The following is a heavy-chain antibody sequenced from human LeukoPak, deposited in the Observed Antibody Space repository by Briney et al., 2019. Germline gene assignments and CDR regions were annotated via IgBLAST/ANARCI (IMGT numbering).Heavy chain of an antibody. Sequence: SETLSLTCAVYGGSYSGYYWSWIRQPPGKGLEWIGEINHSGSTNYNPSLKSRVTISVDTSKNQFSLKLSSVTAADTAVYYCARGRAGSGYSYVIYYYYYMDVWGKGTTVTVSS. CDR1: GGSYSGYY. CDR2: INHSGST. J-gene: IGHJ6*03. D-gene: IGHD5-18*01. V-gene: IGHV4-34*01. CDR3: ARGRAGSGYSYVIYYYYYMDV.